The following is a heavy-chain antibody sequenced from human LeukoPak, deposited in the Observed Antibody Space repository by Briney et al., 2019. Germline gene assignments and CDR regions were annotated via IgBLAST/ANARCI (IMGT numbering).Heavy chain of an antibody. CDR2: INHSGST. D-gene: IGHD5-24*01. CDR3: ARGVPVERWLLGGGNWFDP. V-gene: IGHV4-34*01. Sequence: SETLSLTCAVYGGSFSGYYWSWIRQPPGKGLEWIGEINHSGSTNYNPSLKSRVTISVDTSKNQFSLKLSSVTAADTAVYYCARGVPVERWLLGGGNWFDPWGQGTLVTVSS. J-gene: IGHJ5*02. CDR1: GGSFSGYY.